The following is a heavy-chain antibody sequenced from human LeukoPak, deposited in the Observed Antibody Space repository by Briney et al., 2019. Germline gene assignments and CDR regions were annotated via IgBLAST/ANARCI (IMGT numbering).Heavy chain of an antibody. CDR3: ARIRVDTATVYYYYGMDV. J-gene: IGHJ6*04. CDR2: IDWDEDK. Sequence: SGPTLVNPIQTLTLTCTFSGFSLGTRGMCVRWIRQPPGKALEWLSLIDWDEDKYYSTSLKTRLTISKDTSKNQVVLTMTNMDPVDTATYYCARIRVDTATVYYYYGMDVWGKGTTVTVSS. D-gene: IGHD5-18*01. CDR1: GFSLGTRGMC. V-gene: IGHV2-70*01.